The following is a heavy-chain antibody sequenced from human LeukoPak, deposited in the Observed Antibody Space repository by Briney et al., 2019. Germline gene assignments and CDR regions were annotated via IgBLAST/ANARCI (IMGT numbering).Heavy chain of an antibody. D-gene: IGHD4-17*01. CDR1: GFTFSDYG. V-gene: IGHV3-23*01. J-gene: IGHJ4*02. CDR2: ISGSGIST. Sequence: GGSLRLSCAAAGFTFSDYGMNWVRQAPGKGLEWVSGISGSGISTYYADSVKGRFTISRDNSKNTLYLQMNSLRVEDTAVYYCAKDTVTTGTDHWGQGTLVTVSS. CDR3: AKDTVTTGTDH.